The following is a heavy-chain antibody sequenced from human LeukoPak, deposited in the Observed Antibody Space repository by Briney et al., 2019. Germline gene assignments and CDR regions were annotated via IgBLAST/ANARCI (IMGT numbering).Heavy chain of an antibody. CDR1: GYTFTSYY. CDR2: INPSGGST. D-gene: IGHD6-19*01. Sequence: ASVKVSCKASGYTFTSYYMHWVRQAPGQGLEWMGIINPSGGSTSYAQKSQGRVTMTRDTSTSTVYMELSSLRSEDTAVYYCARDGRVAGTGENWFDPWGQGTLVTVSS. CDR3: ARDGRVAGTGENWFDP. J-gene: IGHJ5*02. V-gene: IGHV1-46*01.